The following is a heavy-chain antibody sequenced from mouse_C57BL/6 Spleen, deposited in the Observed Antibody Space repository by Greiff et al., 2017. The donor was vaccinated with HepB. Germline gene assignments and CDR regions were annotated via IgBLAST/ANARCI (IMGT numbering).Heavy chain of an antibody. CDR1: GFTFSDYY. D-gene: IGHD2-3*01. Sequence: EVQLVESGGGLVQPGGSLKLSCAASGFTFSDYYMYWVRQTPEKRLEWAAYISNGGGSTYYPDTVKGRFTISRDNAKNTLYLQMSRLKSEDTTMYYCARSYDGYFYYYAMDYWGQGTSVTVSS. J-gene: IGHJ4*01. CDR3: ARSYDGYFYYYAMDY. CDR2: ISNGGGST. V-gene: IGHV5-12*01.